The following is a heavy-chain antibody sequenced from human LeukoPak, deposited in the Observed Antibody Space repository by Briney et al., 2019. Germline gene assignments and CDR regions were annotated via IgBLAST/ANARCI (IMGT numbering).Heavy chain of an antibody. Sequence: GGSLRLSCAASGFTFDDYAMHWVRQAPGKGLEWVSGISWNSGSIGYADSVKGRFTISRDNAKNSLYPQMNSLRAEDTAVYYCARDYGGSSPFDYWGQGTLVTVPS. D-gene: IGHD4-23*01. CDR2: ISWNSGSI. CDR1: GFTFDDYA. V-gene: IGHV3-9*01. CDR3: ARDYGGSSPFDY. J-gene: IGHJ4*02.